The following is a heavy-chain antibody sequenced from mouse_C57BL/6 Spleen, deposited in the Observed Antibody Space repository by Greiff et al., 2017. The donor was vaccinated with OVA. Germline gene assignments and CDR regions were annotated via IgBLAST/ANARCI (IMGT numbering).Heavy chain of an antibody. CDR3: ASREDGNYLTWFAY. J-gene: IGHJ3*01. D-gene: IGHD2-1*01. Sequence: ESGPGLVKPSQSLSLTCSVTGYSITSGYYWNWIRQFPGNKLEWMGYISYDGSNNYNPSLKNRISITRDTSKNQFFLKLNSVTTEDTATYYCASREDGNYLTWFAYWGQGTLVTVSA. CDR1: GYSITSGYY. V-gene: IGHV3-6*01. CDR2: ISYDGSN.